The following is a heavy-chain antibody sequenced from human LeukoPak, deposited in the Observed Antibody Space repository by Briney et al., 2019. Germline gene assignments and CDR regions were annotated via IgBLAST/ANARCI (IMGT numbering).Heavy chain of an antibody. D-gene: IGHD6-19*01. J-gene: IGHJ2*01. CDR3: ARPRGGWYQDWYFDL. Sequence: TSETLSLTCTVSGGSTSSYYWSWIRQPPGKGLEWIGYIYYSGSTNYNPSLKSRVTISVDTSKNQSSLKLSSVTAADTAVYYCARPRGGWYQDWYFDLWGRGTLVTVSS. V-gene: IGHV4-59*01. CDR2: IYYSGST. CDR1: GGSTSSYY.